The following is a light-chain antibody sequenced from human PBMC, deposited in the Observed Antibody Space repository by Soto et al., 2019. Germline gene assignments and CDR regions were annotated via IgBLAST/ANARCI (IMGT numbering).Light chain of an antibody. CDR1: SSDVGGYNY. Sequence: QSALTQPASVSGSPGQSITISCTGTSSDVGGYNYVSWYQQHPGKAPKLIIYDVSNRPSGVSNRFSGSKSGYTASLTISGLQAEDEADYYCSSYTSSSTLVFGGGTKLTVL. CDR2: DVS. CDR3: SSYTSSSTLV. V-gene: IGLV2-14*03. J-gene: IGLJ2*01.